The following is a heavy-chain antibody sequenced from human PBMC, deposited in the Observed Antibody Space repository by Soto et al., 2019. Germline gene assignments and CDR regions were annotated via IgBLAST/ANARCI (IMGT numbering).Heavy chain of an antibody. J-gene: IGHJ6*02. CDR2: ISAYNGNT. Sequence: ASVKVSCKASGYTFTSYGISWVRQAPGQGLEWMGWISAYNGNTNYAQKLQGRVTMTTDTSTSTAYMELRSLRSDDTAVYYCATKPSGSYYYGMDVWGQGTTVTVSS. CDR1: GYTFTSYG. D-gene: IGHD1-26*01. V-gene: IGHV1-18*01. CDR3: ATKPSGSYYYGMDV.